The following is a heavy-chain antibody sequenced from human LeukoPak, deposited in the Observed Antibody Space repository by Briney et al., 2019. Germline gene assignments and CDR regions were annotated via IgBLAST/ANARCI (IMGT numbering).Heavy chain of an antibody. Sequence: ETLSLTCTVSGGSISSGGYYWSWVRQAPGRGLEWVSSIGSSGDTASYADSVKGRFTISRDKSMNTPYLQMNSLRAEDTAVYYCAKSIVGAAGDYHWYFDLWGRGALVTVSS. CDR1: GGSISSGGYY. J-gene: IGHJ2*01. V-gene: IGHV3-23*01. CDR3: AKSIVGAAGDYHWYFDL. CDR2: IGSSGDTA. D-gene: IGHD1-26*01.